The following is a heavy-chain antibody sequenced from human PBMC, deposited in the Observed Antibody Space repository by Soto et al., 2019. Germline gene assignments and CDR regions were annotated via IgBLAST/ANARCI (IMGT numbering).Heavy chain of an antibody. CDR1: GDSISSTYYY. V-gene: IGHV4-39*01. CDR3: ARQVVTAASPIYYFDN. D-gene: IGHD2-21*02. Sequence: PSETLSLTCTVPGDSISSTYYYGGWIRQPPGKGLEWIGSILFTGSTYYSPSLKSRVTISVDPSKNQFSLKMYSLTAADTAIYFCARQVVTAASPIYYFDNWGQGTLVTVSS. CDR2: ILFTGST. J-gene: IGHJ4*02.